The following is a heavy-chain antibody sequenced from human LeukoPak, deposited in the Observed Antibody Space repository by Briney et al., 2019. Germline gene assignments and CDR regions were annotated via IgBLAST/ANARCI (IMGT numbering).Heavy chain of an antibody. CDR2: ISGSGTST. Sequence: PGGSLRLSCAASGFTFNTYGMTWVRQAPGKGVEWVSAISGSGTSTYYADSVQGRFTISRDNSKNTLSLQMNSLRADDTAVYYCAKKRDSHETLYFFDYWGQGTLVTVSS. CDR1: GFTFNTYG. CDR3: AKKRDSHETLYFFDY. V-gene: IGHV3-23*01. D-gene: IGHD2-15*01. J-gene: IGHJ4*02.